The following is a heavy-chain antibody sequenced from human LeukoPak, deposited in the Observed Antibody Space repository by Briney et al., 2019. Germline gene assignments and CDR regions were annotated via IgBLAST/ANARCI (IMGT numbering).Heavy chain of an antibody. Sequence: ASVNVSCKASVYTFTSYGISWVRQAPGQGLEWMGWISAYNGNTNYAQKLQGRVTMTTDTSTSTAYMELRSLRSDDTAVYYCARDYCSSTSCSLPPRSPGDDYWGQGTLVTVSS. CDR3: ARDYCSSTSCSLPPRSPGDDY. J-gene: IGHJ4*02. CDR1: VYTFTSYG. V-gene: IGHV1-18*01. CDR2: ISAYNGNT. D-gene: IGHD2-2*01.